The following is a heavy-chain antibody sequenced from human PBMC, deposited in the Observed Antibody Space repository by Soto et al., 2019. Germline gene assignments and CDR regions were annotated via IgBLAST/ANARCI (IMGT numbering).Heavy chain of an antibody. CDR3: ARDPYYYASSAQRD. V-gene: IGHV4-30-4*01. D-gene: IGHD3-22*01. CDR2: IYYSGST. J-gene: IGHJ4*02. CDR1: GGSISSGDYY. Sequence: SETLSLTCTVSGGSISSGDYYRSWIRQPPGKGLEWIGYIYYSGSTYYNPSLKSRVTISVDTSKNQFSLKLSSVTAADTAVYYCARDPYYYASSAQRDWGQGTLVTVSS.